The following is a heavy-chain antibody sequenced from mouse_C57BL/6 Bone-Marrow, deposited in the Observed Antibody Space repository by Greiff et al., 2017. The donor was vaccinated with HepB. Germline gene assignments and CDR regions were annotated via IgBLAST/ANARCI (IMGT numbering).Heavy chain of an antibody. CDR1: GYAFSSSW. J-gene: IGHJ2*01. CDR3: ARGGAYYSNYEVCSFDY. CDR2: IYPGDGDT. D-gene: IGHD2-5*01. Sequence: VQLQQSGPELVKPGASVKISCKASGYAFSSSWMNWVKQRPGKGLEWIGRIYPGDGDTNYNGKFKGKATLTADKSSSTAYMQLSSLTSEDSAVYFCARGGAYYSNYEVCSFDYWGQGTTLTVSS. V-gene: IGHV1-82*01.